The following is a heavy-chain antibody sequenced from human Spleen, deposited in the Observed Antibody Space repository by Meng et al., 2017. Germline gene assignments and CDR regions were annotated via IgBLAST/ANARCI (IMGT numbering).Heavy chain of an antibody. D-gene: IGHD6-13*01. CDR3: ASYTGYSSSWDDY. J-gene: IGHJ4*02. CDR2: ISSSSYI. Sequence: GESLKISCAASGFTFSSYSMNWVRQAPGKGLEWVSSISSSSYIYYADSVKGRFTISRDNAKNSLYLQMNSLRAEDTAVYYCASYTGYSSSWDDYWGQGTLVTVSS. V-gene: IGHV3-21*01. CDR1: GFTFSSYS.